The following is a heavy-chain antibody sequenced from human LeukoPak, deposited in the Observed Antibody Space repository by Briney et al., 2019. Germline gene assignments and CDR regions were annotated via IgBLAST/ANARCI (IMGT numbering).Heavy chain of an antibody. V-gene: IGHV1-69*01. CDR2: IIPIFGTA. Sequence: ASVKVSCKASGYTFTSYYMHWVRQAPGQGLEWMGGIIPIFGTANYAQKFQGRVTITADESTSTAYMELSSLRSEDTAVYYCADRYEDVWGQGTTATVSS. J-gene: IGHJ6*02. CDR1: GYTFTSYY. D-gene: IGHD2-15*01. CDR3: ADRYEDV.